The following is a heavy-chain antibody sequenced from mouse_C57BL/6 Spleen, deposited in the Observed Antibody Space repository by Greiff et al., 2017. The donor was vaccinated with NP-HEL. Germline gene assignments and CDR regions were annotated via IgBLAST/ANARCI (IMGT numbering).Heavy chain of an antibody. CDR2: IYPSDSET. Sequence: QVQLQQPGAELVRPGSSVKLSCKASGYTITSYWMDWVKQRPGQGLEWIGNIYPSDSETHYNQKFKDKATLTVDKSSRTAYMQLSSLTSEDSAVYYCARYDDYDGYWGQGTTLTVSS. D-gene: IGHD2-4*01. CDR1: GYTITSYW. J-gene: IGHJ2*01. V-gene: IGHV1-61*01. CDR3: ARYDDYDGY.